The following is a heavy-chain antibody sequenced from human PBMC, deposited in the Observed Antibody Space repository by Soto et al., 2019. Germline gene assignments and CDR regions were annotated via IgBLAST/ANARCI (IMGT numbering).Heavy chain of an antibody. Sequence: PSQTLSPTCTVSAGSISRYYWRCTRQPPGKGLEWIGYIYYSGSTNYNPSLKSRVTMSVDTSKNQFSLKLSSVTAADTAVYYCARVAQGYNMGRSGGFDYWGQGTLVTVSS. CDR3: ARVAQGYNMGRSGGFDY. CDR2: IYYSGST. J-gene: IGHJ4*02. V-gene: IGHV4-59*01. CDR1: AGSISRYY. D-gene: IGHD3-16*01.